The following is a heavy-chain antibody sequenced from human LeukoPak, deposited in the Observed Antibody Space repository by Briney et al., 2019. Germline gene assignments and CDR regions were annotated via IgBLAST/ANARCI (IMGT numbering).Heavy chain of an antibody. Sequence: PGGSLTLSCAASGFTFSSYAMNWVRQAPGKGLEWVSSISSSSSYIYYADSVEGRFTISRDNAKNSLYLQMNSLRAEDTAVYYCARGGYSSGWYFDIWGQGTMVTVSS. CDR1: GFTFSSYA. CDR3: ARGGYSSGWYFDI. CDR2: ISSSSSYI. D-gene: IGHD6-19*01. V-gene: IGHV3-21*01. J-gene: IGHJ3*02.